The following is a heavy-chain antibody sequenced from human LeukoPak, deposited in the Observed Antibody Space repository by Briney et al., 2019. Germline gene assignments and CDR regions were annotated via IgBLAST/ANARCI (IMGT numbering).Heavy chain of an antibody. CDR1: GFTLSTNA. CDR2: ISGSGAST. CDR3: ANRVGLRYYYFDY. J-gene: IGHJ4*02. D-gene: IGHD4-17*01. V-gene: IGHV3-23*01. Sequence: GGFLRLSCLTSGFTLSTNAMSWARQAPGKGLEWISGISGSGASTYYADSVKGRFIISRDRFKNTLYLQMDSLRAEDSAVYYCANRVGLRYYYFDYWGQGTLVTVSS.